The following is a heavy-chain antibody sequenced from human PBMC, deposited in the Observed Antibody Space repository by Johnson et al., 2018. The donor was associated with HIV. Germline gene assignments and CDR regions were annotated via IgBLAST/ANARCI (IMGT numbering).Heavy chain of an antibody. CDR3: ATQEDYGDYYGAFDI. CDR2: ISGSGGST. CDR1: GFTFSSYA. J-gene: IGHJ3*02. V-gene: IGHV3-23*04. Sequence: VQLVESGGGVVQPGRSLRLSCAASGFTFSSYAMHWVRQAPGKGLEWVSAISGSGGSTYYADSVQGRFTISRDNSKNTLYLQMNSLRAEDTAVYYCATQEDYGDYYGAFDIWGQGTMVTVSS. D-gene: IGHD4-17*01.